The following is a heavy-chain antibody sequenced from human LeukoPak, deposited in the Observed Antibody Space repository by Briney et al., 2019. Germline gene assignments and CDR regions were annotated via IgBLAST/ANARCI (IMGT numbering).Heavy chain of an antibody. D-gene: IGHD5-18*01. J-gene: IGHJ3*02. Sequence: SQPLSLTCTVSGGSISSGDYYWSWIRQPPGKGLEWLVYIYYSGSTYYNPSLKSRVPISVDTPKNQFSLKLSSATAADTAVYYCARDRGTAMVLDAFDICGQGTMVTVSS. V-gene: IGHV4-30-4*08. CDR1: GGSISSGDYY. CDR3: ARDRGTAMVLDAFDI. CDR2: IYYSGST.